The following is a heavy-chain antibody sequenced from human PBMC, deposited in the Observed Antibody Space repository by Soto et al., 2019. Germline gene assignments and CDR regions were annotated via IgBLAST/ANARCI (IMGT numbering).Heavy chain of an antibody. CDR3: ARCVILWLGEFSRRGGYHYSMDV. CDR1: GGSFSGYQ. V-gene: IGHV4-34*01. D-gene: IGHD3-10*01. Sequence: QVQLQQWGAGLLKPSETLSLTCAVYGGSFSGYQWSWIRQTPGKGLEWIGQINDSAHINYNPSIKCRVKILRDTTKKRISMQLSYVTAADSAGYYCARCVILWLGEFSRRGGYHYSMDVWGKGTTVTVSS. CDR2: INDSAHI. J-gene: IGHJ6*03.